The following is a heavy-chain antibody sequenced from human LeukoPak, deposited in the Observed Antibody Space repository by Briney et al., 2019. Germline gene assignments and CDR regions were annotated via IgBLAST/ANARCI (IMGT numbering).Heavy chain of an antibody. CDR3: ARDDYGRFDP. CDR1: GFTFSSYS. CDR2: ISYSGST. J-gene: IGHJ5*02. D-gene: IGHD4-17*01. V-gene: IGHV4-59*01. Sequence: GSLRLSCAASGFTFSSYSMNWVRQAPGKGLEWIGYISYSGSTDYNPSLKSRVTISVDTSKDQFSLKLRSVTAADTAVYYCARDDYGRFDPWGQGTLVTVSS.